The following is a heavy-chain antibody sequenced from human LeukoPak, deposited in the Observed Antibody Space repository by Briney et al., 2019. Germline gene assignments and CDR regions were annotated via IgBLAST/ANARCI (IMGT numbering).Heavy chain of an antibody. J-gene: IGHJ4*02. D-gene: IGHD3-22*01. CDR1: GFTFKNYA. CDR2: ISGSGDTT. CDR3: ANAGSDTMRGY. V-gene: IGHV3-23*01. Sequence: RGSLRLSCVASGFTFKNYAMTWVREAPGNGRECVSGISGSGDTTYYADTGKGRFTISRDNSKNTLYLQMTNPRADDTAVYYCANAGSDTMRGYWGQGTPVTVSS.